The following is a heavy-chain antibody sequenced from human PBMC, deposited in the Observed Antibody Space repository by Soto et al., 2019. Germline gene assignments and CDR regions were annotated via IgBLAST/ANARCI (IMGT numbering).Heavy chain of an antibody. Sequence: QVQLQESGPGLVKPSQTLSLTCTVSGGSISSGDYYWGWIRQPPGKGLEWIGYIYYSGSTYYNPSLNSRFTISEDTSKNQFSLKLSSVTAADTAVYYCARDRYSGSYPTYYYYGMDVWGQGTTVTVS. CDR2: IYYSGST. CDR3: ARDRYSGSYPTYYYYGMDV. D-gene: IGHD1-26*01. CDR1: GGSISSGDYY. V-gene: IGHV4-30-4*01. J-gene: IGHJ6*02.